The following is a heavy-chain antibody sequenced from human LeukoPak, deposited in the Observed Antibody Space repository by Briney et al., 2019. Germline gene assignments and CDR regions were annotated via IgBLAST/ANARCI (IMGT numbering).Heavy chain of an antibody. J-gene: IGHJ4*02. Sequence: GASVKVSCKASGYTFTGYYMHWVRQAPGQGLEWMGWINPSSGGTNYAQKFQGRVTMTRDTSISTAYMELSRLRSDDTAVYYCARDNDYGDYAEYYFDYWGQGTLVTVSS. CDR1: GYTFTGYY. D-gene: IGHD4-17*01. CDR2: INPSSGGT. V-gene: IGHV1-2*02. CDR3: ARDNDYGDYAEYYFDY.